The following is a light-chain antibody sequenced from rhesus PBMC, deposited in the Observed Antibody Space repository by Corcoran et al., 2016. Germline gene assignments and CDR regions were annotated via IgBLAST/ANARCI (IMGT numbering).Light chain of an antibody. V-gene: IGLV3-25*02. CDR1: IIGSHD. CDR3: QVWDNSSKYYM. Sequence: SYDLTQPPSVSAASGQTARITCGGDIIGSHDVQWYRQKAAQAPVLVIYAYSKRPSGIPERFSGSKSGNTATLTISGVEAGDEADYYCQVWDNSSKYYMFGGGTRLTVL. CDR2: AYS. J-gene: IGLJ1*01.